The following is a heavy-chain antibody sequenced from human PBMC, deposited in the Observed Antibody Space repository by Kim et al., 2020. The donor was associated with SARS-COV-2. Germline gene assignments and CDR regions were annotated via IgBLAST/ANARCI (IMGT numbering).Heavy chain of an antibody. J-gene: IGHJ4*02. CDR3: ARTVNAVTNFDY. D-gene: IGHD4-17*01. Sequence: GGSLRLSCAASGFSFSNYPMTWVRQTPGKGLEWIAYISNGGSLILYADSVKGRFTISRDDARNSLHLQMNSLRDEDTAIYYCARTVNAVTNFDYWGRGT. V-gene: IGHV3-21*05. CDR1: GFSFSNYP. CDR2: ISNGGSLI.